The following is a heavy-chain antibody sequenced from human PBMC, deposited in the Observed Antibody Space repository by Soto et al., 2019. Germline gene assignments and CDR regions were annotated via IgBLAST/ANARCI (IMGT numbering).Heavy chain of an antibody. Sequence: SETLCLTCTVSGGSISSYYWSWIRQPPGKGLEWIGYIYYSGSTNYNPSLKSRVTISVDTSKNQFSLKLSSVTAADTAVYYCARRWGDYFDYWGQGTLVTVSS. V-gene: IGHV4-59*08. CDR1: GGSISSYY. J-gene: IGHJ4*02. CDR3: ARRWGDYFDY. D-gene: IGHD3-16*01. CDR2: IYYSGST.